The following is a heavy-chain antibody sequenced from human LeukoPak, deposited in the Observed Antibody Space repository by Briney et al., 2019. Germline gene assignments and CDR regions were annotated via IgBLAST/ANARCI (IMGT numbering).Heavy chain of an antibody. Sequence: SVKVSCKASGGTFTSYAITWVRQAPGQGLEWMGGIIPIFGTANYAQKFQGRVTITTDESTSTAYMELSSLRSEDTAVYYCARRSGLDDFWSGPYYYYMDVWGKGTTVTVSS. CDR2: IIPIFGTA. V-gene: IGHV1-69*05. CDR3: ARRSGLDDFWSGPYYYYMDV. CDR1: GGTFTSYA. D-gene: IGHD3-3*01. J-gene: IGHJ6*03.